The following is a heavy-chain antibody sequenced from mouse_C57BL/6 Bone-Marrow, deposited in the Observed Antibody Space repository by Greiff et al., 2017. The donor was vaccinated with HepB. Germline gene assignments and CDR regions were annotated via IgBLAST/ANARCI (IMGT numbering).Heavy chain of an antibody. CDR3: ARDSNWDDY. J-gene: IGHJ2*01. CDR2: IRNKANGYTT. V-gene: IGHV7-3*01. CDR1: GFTFTDYY. Sequence: EVQLMESGGGLVQPGGSLSLSCAASGFTFTDYYMSWVRQPPGKALEWLGFIRNKANGYTTEYSASVKGRFTISRDNSQSILYLQMSALRAQDSATYYCARDSNWDDYWGQNTTLTVSS. D-gene: IGHD4-1*01.